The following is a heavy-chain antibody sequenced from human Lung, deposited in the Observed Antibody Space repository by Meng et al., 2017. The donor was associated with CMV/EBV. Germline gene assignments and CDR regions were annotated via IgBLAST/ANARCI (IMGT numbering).Heavy chain of an antibody. J-gene: IGHJ6*02. D-gene: IGHD5-18*01. Sequence: GGSXRLXXAASTFTFNDYWMSWVRQAPGKGLEWVANIKEDGSEKYYVDSVKGRFTISRDNAKNSLYLQMYSLRAEDTAVYYCARARGYGPRYYGMDVWGQGTXVTVAS. V-gene: IGHV3-7*01. CDR1: TFTFNDYW. CDR3: ARARGYGPRYYGMDV. CDR2: IKEDGSEK.